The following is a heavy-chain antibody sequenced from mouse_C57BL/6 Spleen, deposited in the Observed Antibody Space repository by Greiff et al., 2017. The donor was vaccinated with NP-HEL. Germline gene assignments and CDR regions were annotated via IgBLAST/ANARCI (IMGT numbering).Heavy chain of an antibody. CDR3: TRRREGYFDV. CDR2: ISSGGDYI. Sequence: EVKVIESGEGLVKPGGSLKLSCAASGFTFSSYAMSWVRQTPEKRLEWVAYISSGGDYIYYADTVKGRFTISRDNARNTLYLQMSSLKSEDTAMYYCTRRREGYFDVWGTGTTVTVSS. V-gene: IGHV5S21*01. J-gene: IGHJ1*03. CDR1: GFTFSSYA.